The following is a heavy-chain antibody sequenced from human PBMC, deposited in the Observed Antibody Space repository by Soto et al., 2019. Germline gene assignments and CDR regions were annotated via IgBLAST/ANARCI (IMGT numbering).Heavy chain of an antibody. CDR3: VKELAYCGGDCYEFFDY. Sequence: EVQLLESGGGLVQPGGSRRLSCAASGFTFSSHAMSWVRQAPGKGLEWVSVISGSGAGTYYADSVKGRFTISRDYSKNTVYLQMNSLRAEDTAVYYCVKELAYCGGDCYEFFDYWGQGILVTVSS. V-gene: IGHV3-23*01. CDR2: ISGSGAGT. J-gene: IGHJ4*02. CDR1: GFTFSSHA. D-gene: IGHD2-21*01.